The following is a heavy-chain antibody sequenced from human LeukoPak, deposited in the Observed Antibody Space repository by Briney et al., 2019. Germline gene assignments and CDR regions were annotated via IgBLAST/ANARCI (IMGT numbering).Heavy chain of an antibody. CDR3: ARDRNSPAKYYFDY. CDR1: GFTFNAYA. CDR2: VSNDGGDK. J-gene: IGHJ4*02. V-gene: IGHV3-30*01. Sequence: PGGSLRLSCAASGFTFNAYAMHWVRQAPGKGLEWVAVVSNDGGDKHYADSMKGRFTISRDNSENTLYLQMNTLRAEDTAVYYCARDRNSPAKYYFDYWGQGTLVTVSS. D-gene: IGHD1-14*01.